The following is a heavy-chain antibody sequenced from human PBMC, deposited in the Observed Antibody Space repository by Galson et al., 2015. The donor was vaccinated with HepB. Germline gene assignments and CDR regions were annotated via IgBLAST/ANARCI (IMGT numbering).Heavy chain of an antibody. CDR1: GFTFGDYA. V-gene: IGHV3-49*03. D-gene: IGHD3-22*01. J-gene: IGHJ6*02. Sequence: SLRLSCAASGFTFGDYAMSWFRQAPGKGLEWVGFIRSKAYGGTTEYAASVKGRFTISRDDSKSIAYLQMNSLKTEDTAVYYCTRGWFGYYYDSSGYYYPLAKEYYYYGMDVWGQGTTVTVSS. CDR3: TRGWFGYYYDSSGYYYPLAKEYYYYGMDV. CDR2: IRSKAYGGTT.